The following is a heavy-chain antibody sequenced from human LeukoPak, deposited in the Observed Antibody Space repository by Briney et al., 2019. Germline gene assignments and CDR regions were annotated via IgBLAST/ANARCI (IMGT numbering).Heavy chain of an antibody. CDR3: ARGEYSSPRSAFDI. V-gene: IGHV1-46*01. J-gene: IGHJ3*02. CDR1: GYTFTGYY. CDR2: INPSGGST. Sequence: ASVKVSCKASGYTFTGYYMHWVRQAPGQGLEWMGIINPSGGSTTYAQKFQGRVTMTRDMTTSTVYMELSSLRSEDTAVYSCARGEYSSPRSAFDIWGQGTVVTVSS. D-gene: IGHD6-6*01.